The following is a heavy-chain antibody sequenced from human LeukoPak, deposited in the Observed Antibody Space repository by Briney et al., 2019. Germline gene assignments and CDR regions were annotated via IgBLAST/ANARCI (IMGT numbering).Heavy chain of an antibody. J-gene: IGHJ4*02. V-gene: IGHV3-23*01. CDR2: ISNNGGYT. Sequence: AGSLRLSCAASGFTFSSSAMSWVRQAPGKGLEWVSAISNNGGYTYYADSVQGRFTISRDNSKSTLCLQMNSLRAEDTAVYYCAKQLGYCSDGSCYFPYWGQGTLVTVSS. CDR1: GFTFSSSA. CDR3: AKQLGYCSDGSCYFPY. D-gene: IGHD2-15*01.